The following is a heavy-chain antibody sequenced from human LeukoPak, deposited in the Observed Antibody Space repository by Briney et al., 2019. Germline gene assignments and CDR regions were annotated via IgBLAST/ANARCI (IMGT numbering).Heavy chain of an antibody. CDR2: IYSGGST. J-gene: IGHJ4*02. V-gene: IGHV3-66*01. CDR3: ARDPHTYDSSGYVDY. CDR1: GFTVSSNY. Sequence: GGSLRLSCAASGFTVSSNYMSWVRQAPGKGLEWVSVIYSGGSTYYADSVKGRFTISRDNSKNTLYLQMNSLRAEDTAVYYCARDPHTYDSSGYVDYWGQGTLVTVSS. D-gene: IGHD3-22*01.